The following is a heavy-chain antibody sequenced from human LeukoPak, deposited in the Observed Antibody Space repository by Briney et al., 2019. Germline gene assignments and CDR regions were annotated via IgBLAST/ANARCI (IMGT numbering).Heavy chain of an antibody. V-gene: IGHV1-8*01. Sequence: ASVKVSCKASGYTFTSYDINWVRQATGRGLEWMGWMNPNSGNTGYAQKFQGRVTMTRNTSISTAYMELSSLRSEDTAVYYCARVGGSYTYYHYYGMDVWGQGTTVTVSS. J-gene: IGHJ6*02. CDR3: ARVGGSYTYYHYYGMDV. CDR1: GYTFTSYD. CDR2: MNPNSGNT. D-gene: IGHD1-26*01.